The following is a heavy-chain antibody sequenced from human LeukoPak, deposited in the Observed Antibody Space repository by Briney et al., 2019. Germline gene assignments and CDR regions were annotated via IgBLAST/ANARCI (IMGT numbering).Heavy chain of an antibody. CDR1: GFTFSSYG. V-gene: IGHV3-30*18. J-gene: IGHJ4*02. Sequence: PGGSLRLSCAASGFTFSSYGIHWVRQAPGKGLEWVAVMSYDGSNKYYVDSVKGRFTISRDNSKNTLYLQMNSLRDEDTAVYYCAKDRGEQWLVTSFDYWGQGTLVTVSS. D-gene: IGHD6-19*01. CDR2: MSYDGSNK. CDR3: AKDRGEQWLVTSFDY.